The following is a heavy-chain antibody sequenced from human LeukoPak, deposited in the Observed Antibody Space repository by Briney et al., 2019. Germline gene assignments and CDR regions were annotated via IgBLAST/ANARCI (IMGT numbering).Heavy chain of an antibody. CDR2: SYYSGYT. D-gene: IGHD6-19*01. CDR1: GCSISSHNDY. J-gene: IGHJ6*03. Sequence: SETLSLTCTVSGCSISSHNDYWGWIRQPPGKGLEWIGSSYYSGYTYYDPARKSRVTIFAASTESEVYLVLSSVTAADTAVYYIAIREGQRWLRGSGGGHYYMDVWRKGTTVTVSS. CDR3: AIREGQRWLRGSGGGHYYMDV. V-gene: IGHV4-39*01.